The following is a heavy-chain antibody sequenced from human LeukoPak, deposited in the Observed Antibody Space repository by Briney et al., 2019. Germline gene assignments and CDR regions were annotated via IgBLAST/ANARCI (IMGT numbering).Heavy chain of an antibody. CDR2: VLSGDRDI. CDR1: GFTFSDYF. V-gene: IGHV3-11*01. CDR3: ARETRGARAFDI. D-gene: IGHD1-14*01. J-gene: IGHJ3*02. Sequence: PGGSLRLSCVASGFTFSDYFMAWIRQAPGEGLEWVSYVLSGDRDISYADSVKGRFIVSRDKAKNSLYLQMNSLRAEDTAVYYCARETRGARAFDIWGQGTKVTVSS.